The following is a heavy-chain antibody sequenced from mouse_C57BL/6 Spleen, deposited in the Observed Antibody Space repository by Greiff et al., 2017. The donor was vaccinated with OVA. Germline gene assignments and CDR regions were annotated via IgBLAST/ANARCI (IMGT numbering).Heavy chain of an antibody. CDR3: ARKRVIYYDYDGYAMDY. Sequence: VHLVESGPGLVQPSQSLSITCTVSGFSLTSYGVHWVRQSPGKGLEWLGVIWSGGSTDYNAAFISRLSISKDNSKSQVFFKMNSLQADDTAIYYCARKRVIYYDYDGYAMDYWGQGTSVTVSS. CDR1: GFSLTSYG. D-gene: IGHD2-4*01. CDR2: IWSGGST. J-gene: IGHJ4*01. V-gene: IGHV2-2*01.